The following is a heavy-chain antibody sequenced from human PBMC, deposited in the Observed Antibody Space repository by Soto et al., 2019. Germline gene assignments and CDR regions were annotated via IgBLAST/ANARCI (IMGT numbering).Heavy chain of an antibody. Sequence: SETLSLTCTVSGGSVSSSSYYWSWIRQPPGKGLEWIGYISSSGSTNYNPSLKSRVTISVDASKNQFSLKLSSVTAADTAVYYCATIGIVGATSVDYWGQGTLVTVSS. J-gene: IGHJ4*02. V-gene: IGHV4-61*01. D-gene: IGHD1-26*01. CDR3: ATIGIVGATSVDY. CDR2: ISSSGST. CDR1: GGSVSSSSYY.